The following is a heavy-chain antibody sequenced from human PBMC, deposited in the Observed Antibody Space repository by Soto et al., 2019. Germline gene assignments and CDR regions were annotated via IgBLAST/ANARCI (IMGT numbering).Heavy chain of an antibody. Sequence: PSETLSLTCTVSGGSISSYYWSWIRQPPGKGLEWIGYIYYSGITNYNPSLKSRVTISVDTSKNQFSLKLSSVTAADTAVYYCARYKSNYYYGMDVWGHGTTVTVS. J-gene: IGHJ6*02. V-gene: IGHV4-59*01. CDR1: GGSISSYY. CDR2: IYYSGIT. D-gene: IGHD1-20*01. CDR3: ARYKSNYYYGMDV.